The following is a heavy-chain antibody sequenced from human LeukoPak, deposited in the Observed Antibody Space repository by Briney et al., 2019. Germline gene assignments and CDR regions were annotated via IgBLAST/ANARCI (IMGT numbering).Heavy chain of an antibody. D-gene: IGHD3-10*01. Sequence: AGSLRLTCAASGFTFSGYWMSWVRQAPGKGLEWVANIGKDGNENHNVDSVRDRFTLTRDNAKNSLYLQMNSLRAEDTAVYYCARELLGDYYGSGSYYMVYWGQGTLGTVSS. CDR1: GFTFSGYW. CDR2: IGKDGNEN. CDR3: ARELLGDYYGSGSYYMVY. V-gene: IGHV3-7*05. J-gene: IGHJ4*02.